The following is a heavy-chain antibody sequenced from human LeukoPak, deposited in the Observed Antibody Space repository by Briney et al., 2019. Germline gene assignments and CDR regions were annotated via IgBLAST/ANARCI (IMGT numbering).Heavy chain of an antibody. CDR1: GYTFTGYY. D-gene: IGHD3-3*01. V-gene: IGHV1-2*02. CDR2: INPNSGGT. CDR3: ARLEVVIEPTGDY. Sequence: ASVKVSCKASGYTFTGYYMHWVRQAPGQGLEWMGWINPNSGGTNYAQKFQGRVTMTRDTSISTAYMELSRLRPDDTAVYYCARLEVVIEPTGDYWGQGTLVTVSS. J-gene: IGHJ4*02.